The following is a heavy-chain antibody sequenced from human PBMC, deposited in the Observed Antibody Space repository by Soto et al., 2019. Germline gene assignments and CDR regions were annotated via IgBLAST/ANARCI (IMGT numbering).Heavy chain of an antibody. CDR1: GFTFSSYS. CDR2: ISSSSSYI. D-gene: IGHD3-10*01. J-gene: IGHJ4*02. Sequence: EVQLVESGGGLVKPGGSLRLSCAASGFTFSSYSMNWVRQAPGKGLEWVSSISSSSSYIYYADSVKGRFTISRDNAKHSLYLQMNSLRAEDTAVYYCARGEGAGPGSYYSRFDYWGQGTLVTVAS. CDR3: ARGEGAGPGSYYSRFDY. V-gene: IGHV3-21*01.